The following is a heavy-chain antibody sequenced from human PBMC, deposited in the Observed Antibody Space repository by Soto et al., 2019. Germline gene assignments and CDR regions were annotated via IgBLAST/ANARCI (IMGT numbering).Heavy chain of an antibody. CDR3: ARDDYYDTSGYLDLFDY. J-gene: IGHJ4*02. Sequence: PGGSLTLSCAASGFTFSSYSMNWVRQAPGKGLEWVSYISSSSSTIYYADSVKGRFTISRDNAKNSLYLQMNSLRDEDTAVYYCARDDYYDTSGYLDLFDYWGQGTLVTVSS. CDR2: ISSSSSTI. D-gene: IGHD3-22*01. V-gene: IGHV3-48*02. CDR1: GFTFSSYS.